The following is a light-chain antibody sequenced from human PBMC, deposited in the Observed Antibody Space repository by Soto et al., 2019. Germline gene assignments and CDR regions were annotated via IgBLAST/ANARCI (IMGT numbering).Light chain of an antibody. CDR3: MRALQTLRT. CDR1: QSLLHSNGYNY. Sequence: DIVMTQSPLSLPVTPGEPASISCRSSQSLLHSNGYNYLDWYLQKPGQSPQLLIYLGSNRASGVTDRFSGSGSGTDFTLKISRVEAEDVGVYYCMRALQTLRTFGQGNKVEIK. CDR2: LGS. J-gene: IGKJ1*01. V-gene: IGKV2-28*01.